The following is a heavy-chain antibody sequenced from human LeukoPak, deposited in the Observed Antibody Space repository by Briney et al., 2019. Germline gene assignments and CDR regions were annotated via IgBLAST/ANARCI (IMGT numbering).Heavy chain of an antibody. CDR2: IYPGDSDT. CDR1: GYHFNMYW. Sequence: GESLKISCKGSGYHFNMYWIGWVRQKEGKGLEWMGSIYPGDSDTRYSPSFEGQVTISVDKSINTAYLQWRGLKASDTAMYFCARRGPDGDYKRRSFDHWGQGALVTVSS. J-gene: IGHJ4*02. CDR3: ARRGPDGDYKRRSFDH. D-gene: IGHD5-24*01. V-gene: IGHV5-51*01.